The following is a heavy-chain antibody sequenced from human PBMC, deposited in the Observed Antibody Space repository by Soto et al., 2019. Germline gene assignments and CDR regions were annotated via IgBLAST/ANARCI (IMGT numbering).Heavy chain of an antibody. J-gene: IGHJ4*02. Sequence: ASVKVSCKASGGTFSSYTISWVRQAPGQGLEWMGRIIPILGIANYAQKFQGRVTITADKSTSTAYMELSSLRSEDTAVYYCASLYGSGSYYPLDYWGQGTLVTVSS. CDR2: IIPILGIA. V-gene: IGHV1-69*02. CDR3: ASLYGSGSYYPLDY. D-gene: IGHD3-10*01. CDR1: GGTFSSYT.